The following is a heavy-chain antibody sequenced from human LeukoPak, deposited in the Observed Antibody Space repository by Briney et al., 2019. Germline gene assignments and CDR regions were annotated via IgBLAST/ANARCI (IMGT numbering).Heavy chain of an antibody. Sequence: SETLSLTCTVSGGSISSGTYYWSWIRQPAGKGLEWIGRMYTSGSTNYNPSLESRVTISVDTSKNQFSLKLSSVTAADTAVYYYARGEKGSSSGSINYWGQGTLVTVSS. V-gene: IGHV4-61*02. J-gene: IGHJ4*02. CDR1: GGSISSGTYY. CDR2: MYTSGST. D-gene: IGHD6-6*01. CDR3: ARGEKGSSSGSINY.